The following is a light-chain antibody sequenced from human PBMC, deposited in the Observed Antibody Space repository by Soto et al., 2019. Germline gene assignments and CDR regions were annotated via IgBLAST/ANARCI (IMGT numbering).Light chain of an antibody. CDR1: SSNIGSNT. J-gene: IGLJ3*02. CDR3: AAWDDSLNGPL. Sequence: QAVVTQPPSASGTPGQRVTISCSGSSSNIGSNTVNWYQQLPGTAPTLLVYSSNQRPSGVPDRFSGSKSGTSASLAVNGLQSEVEADYYCAAWDDSLNGPLFGGGTKLTVL. CDR2: SSN. V-gene: IGLV1-44*01.